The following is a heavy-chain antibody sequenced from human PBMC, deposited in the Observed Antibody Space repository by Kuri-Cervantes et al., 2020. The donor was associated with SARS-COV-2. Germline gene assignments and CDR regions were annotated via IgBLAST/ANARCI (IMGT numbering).Heavy chain of an antibody. D-gene: IGHD6-13*01. CDR1: GGSFSGYY. V-gene: IGHV4-34*01. CDR3: ASPAVSRGYYFDY. J-gene: IGHJ4*02. CDR2: IYYSGST. Sequence: SETLSLTCAVYGGSFSGYYWSWVRQPPGKGLEWIGSIYYSGSTYYNPSLKSRVTISVDTSKNQFSLKLSSVTAADTAVYYCASPAVSRGYYFDYWGQGTLVVVSS.